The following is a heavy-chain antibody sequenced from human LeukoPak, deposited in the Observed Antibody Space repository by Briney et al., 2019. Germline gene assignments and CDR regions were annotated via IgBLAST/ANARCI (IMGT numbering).Heavy chain of an antibody. CDR3: TRDPLRYLRVGHYDY. Sequence: PGGSLRLSCAASGFTFSTSALNLVRQVPGKGLEWVSSIDYDSSHIYYAASVRGRFTISRDNARHSVYLQMDSLRVEDTAVYYCTRDPLRYLRVGHYDYWGQGTLVAVSS. V-gene: IGHV3-21*01. CDR1: GFTFSTSA. CDR2: IDYDSSHI. J-gene: IGHJ4*02. D-gene: IGHD3-9*01.